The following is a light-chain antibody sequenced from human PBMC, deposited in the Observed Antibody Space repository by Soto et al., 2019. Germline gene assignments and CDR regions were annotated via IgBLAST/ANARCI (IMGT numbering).Light chain of an antibody. J-gene: IGLJ1*01. CDR2: EVS. V-gene: IGLV2-14*01. Sequence: QSALTQPASVSGSPGQSITISCTGTSSDVGGYNYVSWYQQHPGKAPKLMIYEVSNRPSGVSNRFSGSKSGNTAPLTISGLQAEDEADYYCSSYTSSSTIVFGTGTKVTVL. CDR1: SSDVGGYNY. CDR3: SSYTSSSTIV.